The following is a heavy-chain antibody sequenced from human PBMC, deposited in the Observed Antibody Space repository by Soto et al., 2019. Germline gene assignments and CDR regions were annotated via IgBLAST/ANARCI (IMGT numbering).Heavy chain of an antibody. Sequence: EVQLLESGGGLVQPGGSLRLSCAASGFTFSSYAMSWVRQAPGKGLEWVSAISGSGGSTYYADSVKGRFTISRDKSKNTVYMEMSSLRAEDTAVYYCARASGLVGEFDYWGQGTLVTVSS. CDR1: GFTFSSYA. D-gene: IGHD3-16*01. V-gene: IGHV3-23*01. J-gene: IGHJ4*02. CDR2: ISGSGGST. CDR3: ARASGLVGEFDY.